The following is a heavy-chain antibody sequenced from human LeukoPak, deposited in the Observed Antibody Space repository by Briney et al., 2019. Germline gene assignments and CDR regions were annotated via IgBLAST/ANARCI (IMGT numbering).Heavy chain of an antibody. Sequence: GGSLRLSCAASGFPFSDYAMSWVRQAPGKGLEWVSSISGSGGTTYYADSVKGRFTISRDNSKNTLYLQMNSLRVEDTAVYYCAKDRAAAADTYQFDPWGQGTLVTVSS. J-gene: IGHJ5*02. CDR2: ISGSGGTT. D-gene: IGHD6-13*01. CDR3: AKDRAAAADTYQFDP. V-gene: IGHV3-23*01. CDR1: GFPFSDYA.